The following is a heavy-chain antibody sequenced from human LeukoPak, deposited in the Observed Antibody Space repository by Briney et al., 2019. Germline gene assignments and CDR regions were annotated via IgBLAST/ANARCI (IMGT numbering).Heavy chain of an antibody. CDR2: IGTTGDT. D-gene: IGHD2-15*01. V-gene: IGHV3-13*01. J-gene: IGHJ6*03. Sequence: HGGSLRLSCAASGFTFTTYDMHWVRQATGKGLEWVSAIGTTGDTYYPGSVKGRFTISRENAKNSLYLQMNSLRAGDTAVYYCARDRGGGHMDVWGKGTTVTISS. CDR3: ARDRGGGHMDV. CDR1: GFTFTTYD.